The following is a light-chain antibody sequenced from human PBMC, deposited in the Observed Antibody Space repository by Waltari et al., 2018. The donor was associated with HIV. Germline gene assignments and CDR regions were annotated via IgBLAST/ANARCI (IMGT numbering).Light chain of an antibody. CDR2: TTN. CDR1: ISNIGSNT. Sequence: QSVLTQPPSASGTPGQRVTISCSGSISNIGSNTVNCYQQLPGTAPKLLIYTTNQRPSGVPYRVSGSKSGASASLAISGLQSDDEADYYCATWDDSLNGPVFGGGTKLTVL. V-gene: IGLV1-44*01. J-gene: IGLJ3*02. CDR3: ATWDDSLNGPV.